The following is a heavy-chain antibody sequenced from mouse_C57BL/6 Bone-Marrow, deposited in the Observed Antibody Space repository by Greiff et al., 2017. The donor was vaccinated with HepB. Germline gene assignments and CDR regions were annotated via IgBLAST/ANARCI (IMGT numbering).Heavy chain of an antibody. D-gene: IGHD4-1*02. J-gene: IGHJ4*01. CDR2: INPSTGGT. V-gene: IGHV1-42*01. Sequence: VQLQQSGPELVKPGASVKISCKASGYSFTGYYMNWVKQSPEKSLEWIGEINPSTGGTTYNQKFKAKATLTVDKSSSTAYMQLKSLTSEDSAVYYCATQLGPYYYAMDYWGQGTSVTVSS. CDR3: ATQLGPYYYAMDY. CDR1: GYSFTGYY.